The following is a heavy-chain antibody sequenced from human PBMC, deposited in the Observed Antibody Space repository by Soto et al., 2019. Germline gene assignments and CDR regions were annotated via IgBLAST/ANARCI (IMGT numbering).Heavy chain of an antibody. D-gene: IGHD2-2*01. V-gene: IGHV4-31*03. CDR2: ISSNGIT. Sequence: SETLSLTCTVSGDSISSGDYFWNWIRQHPGKGLEWVGYISSNGITYYSPSLKGRLTTSADTSKNQFFLKLSSVTAADTAVYYCARVRLGYCRSSSCPPPYSSHYWGQGTLVTVSS. CDR1: GDSISSGDYF. J-gene: IGHJ4*02. CDR3: ARVRLGYCRSSSCPPPYSSHY.